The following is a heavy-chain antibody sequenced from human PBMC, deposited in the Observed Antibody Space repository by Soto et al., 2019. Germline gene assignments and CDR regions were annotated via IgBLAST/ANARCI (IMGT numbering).Heavy chain of an antibody. CDR1: GFTFSSYA. D-gene: IGHD3-22*01. J-gene: IGHJ4*02. CDR3: ARDDYPYYDDSSGYHFDY. V-gene: IGHV3-23*01. Sequence: GGSLRLSCAASGFTFSSYAMAWVRQAPGKGLEWVSTISGSGVSTYYADSVKGRFTIFRDNSKNTLYLQMNSLRAEDTAVYYCARDDYPYYDDSSGYHFDYWGQGALVTVSS. CDR2: ISGSGVST.